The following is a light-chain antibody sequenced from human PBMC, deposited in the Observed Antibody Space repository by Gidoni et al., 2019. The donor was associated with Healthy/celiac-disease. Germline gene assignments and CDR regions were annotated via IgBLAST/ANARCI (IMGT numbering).Light chain of an antibody. Sequence: DSVMTKSPLCLPVTPGEPASISCRSSQSRLHSNGYNYLDWYLQKPGQSPQLLIYLGSSRASGVPDRFSGSGSGTDFTLKISRVEAEDVGVYYCMQALQTSYTFGQGTKLEIK. J-gene: IGKJ2*01. CDR3: MQALQTSYT. CDR1: QSRLHSNGYNY. CDR2: LGS. V-gene: IGKV2-28*01.